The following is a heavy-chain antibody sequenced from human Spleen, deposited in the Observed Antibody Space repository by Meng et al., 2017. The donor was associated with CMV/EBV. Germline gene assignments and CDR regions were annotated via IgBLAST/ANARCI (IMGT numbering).Heavy chain of an antibody. V-gene: IGHV1-46*01. CDR1: GYTFTSYY. Sequence: SVKVSCKASGYTFTSYYLPWVRQAPGQGLEWMGIINPGGGSTTYAQRFQGRVTMTSDTSTSTVYMELSRLRSEDTAVYYCARTDSLRDWGQGTLVTVSS. J-gene: IGHJ4*02. CDR2: INPGGGST. D-gene: IGHD2-15*01. CDR3: ARTDSLRD.